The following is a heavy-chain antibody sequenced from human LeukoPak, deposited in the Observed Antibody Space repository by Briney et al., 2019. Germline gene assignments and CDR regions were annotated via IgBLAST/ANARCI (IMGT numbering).Heavy chain of an antibody. CDR2: ISGSGGET. V-gene: IGHV3-23*01. Sequence: GGSLRLSSAACGFPFSTNAMSWDRKAGGKGREWVSAISGSGGETYYADSVKGRFTISGDNSKNTLYLQMNSLRAEDTAVYYCAKDGGLWVSAHWGDSWGRGTLVTVSS. CDR3: AKDGGLWVSAHWGDS. J-gene: IGHJ4*02. D-gene: IGHD7-27*01. CDR1: GFPFSTNA.